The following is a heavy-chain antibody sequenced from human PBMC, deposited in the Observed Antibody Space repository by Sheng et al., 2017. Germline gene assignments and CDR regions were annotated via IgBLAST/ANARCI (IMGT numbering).Heavy chain of an antibody. J-gene: IGHJ4*01. CDR3: AKAPPACLDLDY. V-gene: IGHV3-11*04. CDR2: ITSAGTTI. Sequence: PGGSLRLSCAASGFTLSDYLMSWIRQTPGKGLEYVAYITSAGTTIYYADSVKGRFSISRDNAKNSLYLQMNSLRGEDTALYYCAKAPPACLDLDYW. CDR1: GFTLSDYL.